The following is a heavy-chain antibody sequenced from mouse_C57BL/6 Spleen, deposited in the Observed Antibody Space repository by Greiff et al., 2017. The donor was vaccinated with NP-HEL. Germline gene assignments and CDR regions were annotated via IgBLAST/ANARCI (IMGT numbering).Heavy chain of an antibody. CDR2: ISSGSSTI. D-gene: IGHD1-1*01. J-gene: IGHJ4*01. Sequence: EVKLVESGGGLVKPGGSLKLSCAASGFTFSDYGMHWVRQAPEKGLEWVAYISSGSSTIYYADTVKGRFTISRDNAKNTLFLQMTSLRSEDTAMYYCARGTTVVRYAMDYWGQGTSVTVSS. CDR3: ARGTTVVRYAMDY. V-gene: IGHV5-17*01. CDR1: GFTFSDYG.